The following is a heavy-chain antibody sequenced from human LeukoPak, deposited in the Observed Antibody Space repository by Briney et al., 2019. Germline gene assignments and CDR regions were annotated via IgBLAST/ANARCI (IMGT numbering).Heavy chain of an antibody. CDR2: IYHSGST. Sequence: MSSETLSLTCAVSGYSISSGYYWGWIRQPPGKGLEWIGSIYHSGSTYYNPSLKSRVTISVDTSKNQFSLKLSSVTAADTSVYYCARLVGVQVVVPAAYTFDYWGQGTLVTVSS. D-gene: IGHD2-2*01. V-gene: IGHV4-38-2*01. CDR1: GYSISSGYY. CDR3: ARLVGVQVVVPAAYTFDY. J-gene: IGHJ4*02.